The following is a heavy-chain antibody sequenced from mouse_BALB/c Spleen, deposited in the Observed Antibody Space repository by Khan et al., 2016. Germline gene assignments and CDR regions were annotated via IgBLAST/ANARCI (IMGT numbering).Heavy chain of an antibody. CDR3: ARLYGLLDY. D-gene: IGHD2-10*02. V-gene: IGHV5-17*02. CDR2: ISSGSSTI. J-gene: IGHJ2*01. CDR1: GFTFSSFG. Sequence: EVELVEAGGGLVQPGGSRKLSCAASGFTFSSFGMHWVRQAPEKGLEWVAYISSGSSTIYYADTVKGRFTISRDNPKNTLFLQMTSQRSEDQAMYYCARLYGLLDYWGQGTTRTVSS.